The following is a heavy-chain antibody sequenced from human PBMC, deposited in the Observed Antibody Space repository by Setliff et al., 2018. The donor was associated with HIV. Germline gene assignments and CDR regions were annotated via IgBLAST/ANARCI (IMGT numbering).Heavy chain of an antibody. CDR1: GGSISSHY. D-gene: IGHD6-19*01. CDR3: ARGRAEYVAVAVMGSWFDP. J-gene: IGHJ5*02. Sequence: SETLSLTCAVSGGSISSHYWSWIRLPPGKGLEWIGTIYYNGNTNYNPSLKSRVAISVDTSKNHFSLKLSSVTAADTAVYYCARGRAEYVAVAVMGSWFDPWGQGTLVTVSS. CDR2: IYYNGNT. V-gene: IGHV4-59*11.